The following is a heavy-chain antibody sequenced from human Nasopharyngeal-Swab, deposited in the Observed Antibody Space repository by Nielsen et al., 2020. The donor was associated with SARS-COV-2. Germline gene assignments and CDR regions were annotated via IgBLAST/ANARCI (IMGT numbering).Heavy chain of an antibody. CDR3: ARDPLATGPFNLGY. CDR2: INSDGSST. Sequence: GGSLRLSCAASGFTFSRYWMHWVRQAPGKGLVWVSRINSDGSSTRYADSVKGRLTISRDNAKNTLYLQMNSLRAEDTAVYYCARDPLATGPFNLGYWGQGTLVTVSS. J-gene: IGHJ4*02. CDR1: GFTFSRYW. D-gene: IGHD2-15*01. V-gene: IGHV3-74*01.